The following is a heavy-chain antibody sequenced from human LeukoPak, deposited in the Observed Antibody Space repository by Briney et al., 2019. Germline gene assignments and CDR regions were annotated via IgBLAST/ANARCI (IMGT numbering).Heavy chain of an antibody. V-gene: IGHV3-72*01. D-gene: IGHD3-10*01. CDR1: GFILSDHF. CDR3: VRGFRSGSDIYFDY. CDR2: SRNKANRYTT. Sequence: PGGSLRLSCAASGFILSDHFIDWVRQAPGKGLEWVGRSRNKANRYTTEYVASVKGRFTISRDDSKNSLYLQMISLKTEDTAVYYCVRGFRSGSDIYFDYWGQGTLVTVSS. J-gene: IGHJ4*02.